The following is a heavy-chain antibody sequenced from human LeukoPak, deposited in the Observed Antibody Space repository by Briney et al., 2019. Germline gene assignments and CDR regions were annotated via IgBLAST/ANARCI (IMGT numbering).Heavy chain of an antibody. CDR2: INPSGGST. J-gene: IGHJ3*02. Sequence: GASVKVSCKASGYTFTSYCMHWVRQAPGQGLEWMGIINPSGGSTSYAQKFQGRVTMTRDMSTSTVYMELSSLRSEDTAVYYCARELQSGDNAFDIWGQGTMVTVSS. CDR3: ARELQSGDNAFDI. V-gene: IGHV1-46*01. CDR1: GYTFTSYC. D-gene: IGHD3-10*01.